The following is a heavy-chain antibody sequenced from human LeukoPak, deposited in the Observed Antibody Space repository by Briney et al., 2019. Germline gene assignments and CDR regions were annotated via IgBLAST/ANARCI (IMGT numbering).Heavy chain of an antibody. J-gene: IGHJ4*02. V-gene: IGHV4-59*01. Sequence: MPSETLSLTCTVSGGSISSYYWSWIRQPPGKGLEWIGYIYYTGSTNYNPSLKSRVTISVDTSKNQFSLKLSSVTAADTAVYYCARTRVPGSYSPKGPFDYWGQGTLVTVSS. CDR1: GGSISSYY. CDR2: IYYTGST. CDR3: ARTRVPGSYSPKGPFDY. D-gene: IGHD1-26*01.